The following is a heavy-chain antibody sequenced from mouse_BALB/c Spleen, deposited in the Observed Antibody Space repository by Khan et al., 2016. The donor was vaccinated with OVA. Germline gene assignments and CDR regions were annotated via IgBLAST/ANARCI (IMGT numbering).Heavy chain of an antibody. J-gene: IGHJ2*01. CDR2: INPDSSTI. CDR3: ASNWDVGY. CDR1: GFDFSRYW. D-gene: IGHD4-1*02. Sequence: EVKLLESGGGLVQPGGSLKLSCAASGFDFSRYWMSWVRQAHGKGLEWIGEINPDSSTINYTPSLKDKVIISRDNATNTPYLQMSKVRSEDTALYCGASNWDVGYWGQGTTLTVSS. V-gene: IGHV4-1*02.